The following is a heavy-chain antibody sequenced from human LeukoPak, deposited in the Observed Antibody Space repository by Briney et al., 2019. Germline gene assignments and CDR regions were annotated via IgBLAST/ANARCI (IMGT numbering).Heavy chain of an antibody. CDR2: IIPIFGTA. CDR1: GGTFSSYA. V-gene: IGHV1-69*01. CDR3: ARGDIAAAGTSTPADY. Sequence: SVKVSCKASGGTFSSYAISWVRQAPGLGLEWMGGIIPIFGTANYAQKFQGRVTITADESTSTAYMELSSLRSEDTAVYYCARGDIAAAGTSTPADYWGQGTLVTVSS. D-gene: IGHD6-13*01. J-gene: IGHJ4*02.